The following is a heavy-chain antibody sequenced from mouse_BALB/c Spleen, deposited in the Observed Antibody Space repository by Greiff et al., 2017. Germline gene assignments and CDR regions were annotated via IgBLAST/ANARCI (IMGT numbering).Heavy chain of an antibody. V-gene: IGHV5-17*02. J-gene: IGHJ1*01. D-gene: IGHD1-1*01. CDR3: ARGPTTVVANWYFDV. Sequence: DVQLVESGGGLVQPGGSRKLSCAASGFTFSSFGMHWVRQAPEKGLEWVAYISSGSSTIYYPDSVKGRFTISRDNARNILYLQMSSLRSEDTAMYYCARGPTTVVANWYFDVWGAGTTVTVSS. CDR1: GFTFSSFG. CDR2: ISSGSSTI.